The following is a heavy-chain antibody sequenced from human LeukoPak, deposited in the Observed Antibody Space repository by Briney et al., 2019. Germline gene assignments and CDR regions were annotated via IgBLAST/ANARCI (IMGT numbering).Heavy chain of an antibody. CDR1: GFTFSSYS. J-gene: IGHJ6*03. V-gene: IGHV3-48*04. CDR2: ISSSSSTI. D-gene: IGHD2-15*01. CDR3: ARDTHDYYYYMDV. Sequence: TGGSLRLSCAASGFTFSSYSMNWVRQAPGKGLEWVSYISSSSSTIYYADSVKGRFTISRDNAKNSLYLQMNSLRAEDTAVYYCARDTHDYYYYMDVWGKGTTVTVSS.